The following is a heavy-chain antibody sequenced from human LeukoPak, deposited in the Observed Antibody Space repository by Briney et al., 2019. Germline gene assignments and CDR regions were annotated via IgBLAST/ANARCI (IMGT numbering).Heavy chain of an antibody. CDR2: IYYSGST. J-gene: IGHJ5*02. CDR3: ARHHGDYSNNNWFDP. D-gene: IGHD4-11*01. CDR1: GGSISSSSYY. Sequence: SETLSLTCTVSGGSISSSSYYWGWIRQPPGTGLEWIGSIYYSGSTYYNPSLKSRVTISVDTSKNQFSLKLSSVTAADTAVYYCARHHGDYSNNNWFDPWGQGTLVTVSS. V-gene: IGHV4-39*01.